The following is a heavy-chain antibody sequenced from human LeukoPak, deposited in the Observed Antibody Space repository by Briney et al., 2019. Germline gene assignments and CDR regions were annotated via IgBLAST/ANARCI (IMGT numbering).Heavy chain of an antibody. CDR3: AKRESSSSWYNYFDY. J-gene: IGHJ4*02. V-gene: IGHV3-23*01. Sequence: GGSLRFSCAASGFTFSNYAMSWVRQAPGKGLEWVSAISPSADSTSYADSVKGRFAISRDNSKNTVYLQMDSLRAEDTAVYYCAKRESSSSWYNYFDYWGQGTLVTVSS. D-gene: IGHD6-13*01. CDR1: GFTFSNYA. CDR2: ISPSADST.